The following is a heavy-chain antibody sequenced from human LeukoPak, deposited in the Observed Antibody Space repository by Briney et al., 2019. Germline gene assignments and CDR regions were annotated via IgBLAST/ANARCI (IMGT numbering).Heavy chain of an antibody. V-gene: IGHV1-69*13. CDR3: ARDFNWNDVGIDY. CDR1: GGTFSSYA. Sequence: SVKVSCKASGGTFSSYAISWVRQAPGQGLEWMGGIIPIFGTANYAQKFQGRVTITADESTSTAYMELSSLRSEDTAVYYCARDFNWNDVGIDYWGQGTLVTVSS. D-gene: IGHD1-20*01. J-gene: IGHJ4*02. CDR2: IIPIFGTA.